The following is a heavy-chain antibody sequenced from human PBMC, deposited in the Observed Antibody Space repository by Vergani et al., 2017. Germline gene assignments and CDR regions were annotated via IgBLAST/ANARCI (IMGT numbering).Heavy chain of an antibody. CDR1: GFTFTGYY. D-gene: IGHD3-3*01. J-gene: IGHJ4*02. V-gene: IGHV1-2*02. Sequence: VQLVESGGGLVKSGGSLRLSCIASGFTFTGYYMHWVRQAPGQGLEWMGWINPNSGGTNYAQKFQGRVTMTRDTSISTAYMELSRLRSDDTAVYYCARDRSNLEWLSYNDYWGQGTLVTVSS. CDR3: ARDRSNLEWLSYNDY. CDR2: INPNSGGT.